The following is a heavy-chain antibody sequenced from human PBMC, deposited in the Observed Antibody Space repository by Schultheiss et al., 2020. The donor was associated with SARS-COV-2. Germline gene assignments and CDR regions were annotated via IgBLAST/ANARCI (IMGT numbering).Heavy chain of an antibody. Sequence: GGSLRLSCAASGFTFSSYWMHWVRQAPGKGLVWVSRINSDGSSTSYADSVKGRFTISRDNAKNSLYLQMNSLRAEDTAVYYCARGYDILTGYWPSYELDYWGQGTLVTVSS. V-gene: IGHV3-74*01. CDR3: ARGYDILTGYWPSYELDY. J-gene: IGHJ4*02. CDR1: GFTFSSYW. D-gene: IGHD3-9*01. CDR2: INSDGSST.